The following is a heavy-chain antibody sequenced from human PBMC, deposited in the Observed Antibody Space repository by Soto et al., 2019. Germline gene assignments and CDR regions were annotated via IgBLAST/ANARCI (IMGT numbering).Heavy chain of an antibody. CDR1: GGSISSSSYY. V-gene: IGHV4-39*01. CDR3: ARRGSSSGWFDP. CDR2: IYYSGST. Sequence: TLSLTCTVSGGSISSSSYYWGWIRQPPGKGLEWIGSIYYSGSTYYNPSLKSRVTISVDTSKNQFSLKLSSVTAADTAVYYCARRGSSSGWFDPWGQGTLVTVSS. J-gene: IGHJ5*02. D-gene: IGHD6-6*01.